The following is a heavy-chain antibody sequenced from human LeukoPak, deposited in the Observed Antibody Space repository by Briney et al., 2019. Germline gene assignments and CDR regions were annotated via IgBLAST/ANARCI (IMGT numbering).Heavy chain of an antibody. CDR1: GFTFSSDA. CDR3: AKSIRAYYYMDV. J-gene: IGHJ6*03. V-gene: IGHV3-23*01. CDR2: ISGSGGNT. Sequence: PGGSLRLSCAASGFTFSSDAMTWVRQAPGKGLEWVSAISGSGGNTNYADSVKGRFTISRDNSKNTLYLQMTSLRAEDTAAYYCAKSIRAYYYMDVWGEGTTVTVSS.